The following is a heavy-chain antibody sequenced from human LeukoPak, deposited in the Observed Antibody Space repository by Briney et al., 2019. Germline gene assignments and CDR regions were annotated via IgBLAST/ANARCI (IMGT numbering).Heavy chain of an antibody. CDR3: AREPPGMVATGEYDY. D-gene: IGHD5-12*01. CDR1: GFTFSSYA. V-gene: IGHV3-30*04. Sequence: GGSLRLSCAASGFTFSSYAMHWVRQAPGKGLEGGAVISYDGSNKYYADSVKGRFTISRDNSKNTLYLQMNSLRAEDTAVYYCAREPPGMVATGEYDYWGQGTLVTVSS. CDR2: ISYDGSNK. J-gene: IGHJ4*02.